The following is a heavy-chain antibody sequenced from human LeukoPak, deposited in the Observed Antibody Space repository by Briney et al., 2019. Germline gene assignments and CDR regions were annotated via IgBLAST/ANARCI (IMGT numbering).Heavy chain of an antibody. CDR1: GGSFSGYY. CDR2: IYYGGST. Sequence: SETLSLTCAVYGGSFSGYYWGWVRQPPGKGLEWIGNIYYGGSTYYNPSLMRRLTISVDTYKNQFSLNLSYVTAADTAVYYCARAGFIVVVTAIAFDIWGQGTMVTVSS. CDR3: ARAGFIVVVTAIAFDI. D-gene: IGHD2-21*02. V-gene: IGHV4-34*01. J-gene: IGHJ3*02.